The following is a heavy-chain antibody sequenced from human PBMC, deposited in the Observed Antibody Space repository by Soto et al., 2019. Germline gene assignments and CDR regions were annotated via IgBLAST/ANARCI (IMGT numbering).Heavy chain of an antibody. CDR1: GYSFTSYC. CDR2: IYPGDSDT. Sequence: GESLKISCKGSGYSFTSYCIGWVRQMPGKGLEWMGIIYPGDSDTRYSPSFQGQVTISADKSISTAYLQWSGLKASDTAMYYCAIHLAAFGRIAARPPEYYCYGMDVWGKGTTVTVSS. CDR3: AIHLAAFGRIAARPPEYYCYGMDV. V-gene: IGHV5-51*01. D-gene: IGHD6-6*01. J-gene: IGHJ6*04.